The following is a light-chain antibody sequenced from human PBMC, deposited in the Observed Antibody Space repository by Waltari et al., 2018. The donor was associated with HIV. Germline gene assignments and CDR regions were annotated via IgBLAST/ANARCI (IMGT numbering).Light chain of an antibody. CDR2: EGS. V-gene: IGLV2-8*01. Sequence: QSALTQPPSASGSPGQSVTISCTGTSSHVGGYHYVSWYQQHPAKAPKLIIYEGSKRPSGVPDRFAGSKSGNTASLTGSGRQAEDEADYYCSSYAGSNLVFGGGTKLTVL. CDR1: SSHVGGYHY. CDR3: SSYAGSNLV. J-gene: IGLJ3*02.